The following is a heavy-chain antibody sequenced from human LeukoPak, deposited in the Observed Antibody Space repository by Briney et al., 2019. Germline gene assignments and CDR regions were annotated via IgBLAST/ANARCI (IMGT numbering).Heavy chain of an antibody. Sequence: ASVKVSCRASGYTFTGYYMHGVRQAPGQGLEGMGGINPNSGGTNYAENFQGRVTMTRGTSISTAYMELSRLRSDDTAVYYCARDKITVRGYYYAFWGQGTLVTVSS. CDR2: INPNSGGT. J-gene: IGHJ4*02. V-gene: IGHV1-2*02. CDR1: GYTFTGYY. CDR3: ARDKITVRGYYYAF. D-gene: IGHD3-10*01.